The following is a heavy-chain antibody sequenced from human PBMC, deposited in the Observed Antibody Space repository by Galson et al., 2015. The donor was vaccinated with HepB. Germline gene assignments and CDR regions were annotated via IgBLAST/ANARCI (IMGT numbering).Heavy chain of an antibody. D-gene: IGHD3-22*01. Sequence: SLRLSCAASGFTFNIYGMHWVRQAPGKGLEWVAITWYDGINKDYADSVKGRFTISRDNSKNTLYLQMNSLRVEDTAVYYCAMNKDDSSGYLDHWGQGALVTVSS. CDR1: GFTFNIYG. CDR3: AMNKDDSSGYLDH. J-gene: IGHJ5*02. V-gene: IGHV3-33*01. CDR2: TWYDGINK.